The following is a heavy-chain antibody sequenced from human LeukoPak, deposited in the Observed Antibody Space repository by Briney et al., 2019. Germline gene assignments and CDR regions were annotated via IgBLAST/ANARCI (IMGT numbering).Heavy chain of an antibody. Sequence: SETLSLTCTVSGGSIDSGDYYWSWIRQPPGKGLEWIGFINYFGNTYYNPSLKSRTTISLDTSKNQFSLKLSFVTAADTAVYYCARVINTRNWGVSEQFDYWGQEALVTVSS. CDR1: GGSIDSGDYY. CDR3: ARVINTRNWGVSEQFDY. V-gene: IGHV4-30-4*08. CDR2: INYFGNT. D-gene: IGHD3-10*01. J-gene: IGHJ4*02.